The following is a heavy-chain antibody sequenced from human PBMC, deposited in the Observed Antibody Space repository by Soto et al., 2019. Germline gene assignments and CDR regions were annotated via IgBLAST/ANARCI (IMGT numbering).Heavy chain of an antibody. Sequence: PGESLKISCKGSGYSFTGYWIGWVRQMPGKGLEWMGIIYPGDSDTRYSPSFQGQVTISADKSISTAYLQWSSLKASDTAMYYCARLPTTYYYYYGMDVWGQGTTVTVSS. CDR1: GYSFTGYW. CDR2: IYPGDSDT. V-gene: IGHV5-51*01. J-gene: IGHJ6*02. CDR3: ARLPTTYYYYYGMDV. D-gene: IGHD1-1*01.